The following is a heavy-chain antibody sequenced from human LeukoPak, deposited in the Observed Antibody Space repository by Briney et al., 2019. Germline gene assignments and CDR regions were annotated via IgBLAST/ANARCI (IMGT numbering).Heavy chain of an antibody. CDR1: GFTFSSYS. V-gene: IGHV3-48*01. CDR3: AKDPEPYDFWSGYLVY. Sequence: GGSLRLSCAASGFTFSSYSMNWVRQAPGKGLEWVSYISSSSSTIYYADSVKGRFTISRDNAKNSLYLQMNSLRAEDTAVYYCAKDPEPYDFWSGYLVYWGQGTLVTVSS. J-gene: IGHJ4*02. D-gene: IGHD3-3*01. CDR2: ISSSSSTI.